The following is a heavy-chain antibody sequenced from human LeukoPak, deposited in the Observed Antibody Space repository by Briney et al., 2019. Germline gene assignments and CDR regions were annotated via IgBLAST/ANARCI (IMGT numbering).Heavy chain of an antibody. J-gene: IGHJ3*02. Sequence: PGRSLRLSCTASGFTFGDYAMSWFRQAPGKGMEWVGFIRSKAYGGTAEYAASVKGRFTISRDDSKSFAYLQMNSLKTEDTAVYYCTRDGDYLDDAFDIWGQGTMVTVSS. CDR2: IRSKAYGGTA. CDR1: GFTFGDYA. V-gene: IGHV3-49*03. CDR3: TRDGDYLDDAFDI. D-gene: IGHD4-17*01.